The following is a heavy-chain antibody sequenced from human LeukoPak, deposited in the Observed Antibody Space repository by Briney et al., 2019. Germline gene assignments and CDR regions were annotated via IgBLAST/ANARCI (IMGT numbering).Heavy chain of an antibody. D-gene: IGHD3-22*01. J-gene: IGHJ4*02. V-gene: IGHV1-69*01. CDR1: GGTFSSYA. CDR3: ARGSEYYDSSGYYAYSGY. Sequence: SVKVSCKASGGTFSSYAISWVRQAPGQGLEWMGGIIPIFGTANYAQKFQGKVTITADESTSTAYMELSSLRSEDTAVYYCARGSEYYDSSGYYAYSGYWGQGTLVTVSS. CDR2: IIPIFGTA.